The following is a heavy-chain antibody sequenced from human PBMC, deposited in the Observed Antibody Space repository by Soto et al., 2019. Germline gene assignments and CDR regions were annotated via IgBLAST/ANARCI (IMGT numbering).Heavy chain of an antibody. D-gene: IGHD4-17*01. CDR3: AREGDYRTWFEP. CDR2: IFYAGDT. CDR1: GESIATGAFY. J-gene: IGHJ5*02. Sequence: SETLCLTCTVSGESIATGAFYWSWIRLQSGKGPEWIGSIFYAGDTYYNPSLKSRVEISLDGSQNQFSLNLRSVTAADTAVYYCAREGDYRTWFEPWGPGTLVTVSS. V-gene: IGHV4-31*03.